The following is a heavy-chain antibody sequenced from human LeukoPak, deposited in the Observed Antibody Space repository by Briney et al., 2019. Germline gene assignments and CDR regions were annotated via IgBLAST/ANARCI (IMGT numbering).Heavy chain of an antibody. J-gene: IGHJ5*02. D-gene: IGHD3-22*01. CDR3: ARDLDSSGFA. CDR2: ISSSSSYI. V-gene: IGHV3-21*01. Sequence: KSGGSLRLSCAASGFTFSSYSMNWVRQAPGKGLEWVSSISSSSSYIYYADSVKGRFTISRDNAKNSLYLQINSLRAEDTAVYYCARDLDSSGFAWGQGTLVTVSS. CDR1: GFTFSSYS.